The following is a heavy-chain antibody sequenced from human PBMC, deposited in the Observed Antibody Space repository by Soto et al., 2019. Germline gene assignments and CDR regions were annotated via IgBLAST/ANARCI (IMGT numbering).Heavy chain of an antibody. CDR3: ARLHWAGTPKADMDV. CDR2: IYPGDSDT. Sequence: GESLKISCHGSGYSFSSHWIAWVRQMSGKGLELMGIIYPGDSDTRYSPSFQGQVTISADRSISTAFLQWSDLKASDTAMYYCARLHWAGTPKADMDVWGQGTTVTVSS. V-gene: IGHV5-51*01. J-gene: IGHJ6*02. D-gene: IGHD1-7*01. CDR1: GYSFSSHW.